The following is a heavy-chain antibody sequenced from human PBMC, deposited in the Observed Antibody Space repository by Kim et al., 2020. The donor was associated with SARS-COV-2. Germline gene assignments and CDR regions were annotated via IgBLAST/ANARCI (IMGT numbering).Heavy chain of an antibody. Sequence: SETLSLTCTVSGGSISSYYWSWIRQPPGKGLEWIGYIYYSGSTNYNPSLKSRVTISVDTSKNQFSLKLSSVTAADTAVYYCARWVGATTLGRRVRPSDYYYGMDVWGQGTTVTVSS. CDR2: IYYSGST. J-gene: IGHJ6*02. D-gene: IGHD1-26*01. CDR1: GGSISSYY. CDR3: ARWVGATTLGRRVRPSDYYYGMDV. V-gene: IGHV4-59*08.